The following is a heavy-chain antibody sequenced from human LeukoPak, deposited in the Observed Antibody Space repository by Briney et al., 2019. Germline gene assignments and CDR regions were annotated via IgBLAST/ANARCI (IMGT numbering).Heavy chain of an antibody. V-gene: IGHV3-9*03. CDR1: GFTFDDYA. Sequence: PGGSLRLSCAASGFTFDDYAMHWVRQAPGKGLEWVSGISWNSGSIGYADSVKGRFTISRDNAKNSLYLQMNSLRAEDMALYYCAKDNGRYYYYYTDVWGKGTTVTVSS. CDR2: ISWNSGSI. J-gene: IGHJ6*03. CDR3: AKDNGRYYYYYTDV.